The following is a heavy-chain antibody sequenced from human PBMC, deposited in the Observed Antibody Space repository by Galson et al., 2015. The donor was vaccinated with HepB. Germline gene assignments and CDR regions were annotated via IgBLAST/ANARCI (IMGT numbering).Heavy chain of an antibody. CDR3: AREKPAGVRYKNWFDP. V-gene: IGHV1-69*13. Sequence: SVKVSCKASGGTFSSYAISWVRQAPGQGLEWMGGIIPIFGTANYAQKFQGRVTITADESTSTAYMELSSLRSEDTAVYYCAREKPAGVRYKNWFDPWGQGTLVTVSS. CDR1: GGTFSSYA. CDR2: IIPIFGTA. D-gene: IGHD1-14*01. J-gene: IGHJ5*02.